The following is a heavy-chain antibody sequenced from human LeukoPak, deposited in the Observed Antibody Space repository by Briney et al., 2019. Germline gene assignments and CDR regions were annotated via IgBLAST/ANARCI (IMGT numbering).Heavy chain of an antibody. D-gene: IGHD2-15*01. Sequence: GGSLRLSCAASGFTFSSYIMNWVRQAPGKGLEWLSYISNSGSTIYYADSVKGRFSISRDNAKNSLWLQMSSLRAEDTAVYYCARGRGSCSGGTCYVDFWGPGTLVTVSS. V-gene: IGHV3-48*01. CDR3: ARGRGSCSGGTCYVDF. J-gene: IGHJ4*02. CDR1: GFTFSSYI. CDR2: ISNSGSTI.